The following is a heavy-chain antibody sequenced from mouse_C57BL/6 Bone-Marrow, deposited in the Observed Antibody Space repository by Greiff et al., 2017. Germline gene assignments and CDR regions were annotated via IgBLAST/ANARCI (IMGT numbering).Heavy chain of an antibody. D-gene: IGHD2-5*01. V-gene: IGHV2-3*01. Sequence: VKLQESGPGLVAPSQSLSITCTVPGFSLPSYGVSWVRQPPGKGLEWLGVIWGDGSTNYHSALISRLSISQDNSKSQVFIKLNSLQTDDTATYYCAKVYSNWYFDVWGTGTTVTVSS. J-gene: IGHJ1*03. CDR2: IWGDGST. CDR1: GFSLPSYG. CDR3: AKVYSNWYFDV.